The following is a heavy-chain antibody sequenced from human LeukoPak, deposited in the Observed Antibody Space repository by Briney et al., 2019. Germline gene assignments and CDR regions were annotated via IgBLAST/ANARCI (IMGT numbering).Heavy chain of an antibody. Sequence: PSETLSLTCAVYGGSFSGYYWGWIRQPPGKGLEWIGEINHSGSTNYNPSLKSRVTISVDTSKNQFSLKLSSVTAADTAVYYCARLVGITMVRGARRWFDPWGQGTLVTVSS. V-gene: IGHV4-34*01. D-gene: IGHD3-10*01. CDR3: ARLVGITMVRGARRWFDP. CDR2: INHSGST. CDR1: GGSFSGYY. J-gene: IGHJ5*02.